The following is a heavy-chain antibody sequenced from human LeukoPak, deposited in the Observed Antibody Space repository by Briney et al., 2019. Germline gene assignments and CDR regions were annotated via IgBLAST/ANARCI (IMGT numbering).Heavy chain of an antibody. V-gene: IGHV4-30-4*08. Sequence: SETLSLTCTVSGGSIISGDYYWSWIRQPPGKGLEWIGYIYYSGSTYYNPSLKSRVTISVDTSKNQFSLKLSSVTAADTAVYYCARVCGSYNGGGLAFDIWGQGTMVTVSS. J-gene: IGHJ3*02. CDR1: GGSIISGDYY. D-gene: IGHD1-26*01. CDR3: ARVCGSYNGGGLAFDI. CDR2: IYYSGST.